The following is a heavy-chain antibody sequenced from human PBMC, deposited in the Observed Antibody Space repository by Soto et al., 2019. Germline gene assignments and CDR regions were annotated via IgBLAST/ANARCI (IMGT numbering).Heavy chain of an antibody. J-gene: IGHJ4*02. V-gene: IGHV3-33*01. D-gene: IGHD6-19*01. Sequence: QVQLVESGGGVVQPGRSLRLSCAASGFTFSSYGMHWVRQAPGKGLEWVAVIWYDGSNKYYADSVKGRFTISRDNSKDTVCLQMNRLGAEDTAGYYCARALYRSGWISLDYWGQGNLVTVSS. CDR1: GFTFSSYG. CDR2: IWYDGSNK. CDR3: ARALYRSGWISLDY.